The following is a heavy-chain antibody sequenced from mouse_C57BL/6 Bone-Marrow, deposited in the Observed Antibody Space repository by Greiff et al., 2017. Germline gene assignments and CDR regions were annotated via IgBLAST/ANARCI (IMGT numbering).Heavy chain of an antibody. D-gene: IGHD1-1*01. Sequence: EVQLQASGAELVRPGASVKLSCTASGFNIKDDYMPWVKQRPEQGLEWVGWIDPGHGDTEYASKFQGRATITADTSSNTPYLQLSSLTSEDTAVYYCTTIHYYGSSYTWFAYWGQGTLVTVSA. CDR1: GFNIKDDY. CDR3: TTIHYYGSSYTWFAY. V-gene: IGHV14-4*01. J-gene: IGHJ3*01. CDR2: IDPGHGDT.